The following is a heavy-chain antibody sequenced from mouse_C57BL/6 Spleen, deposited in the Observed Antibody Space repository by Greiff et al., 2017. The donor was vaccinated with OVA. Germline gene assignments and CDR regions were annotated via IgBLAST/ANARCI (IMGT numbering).Heavy chain of an antibody. Sequence: EVMLVESGPELVKPGASVKISCKASGYSFTGYYMHWVKQSHGNILDWIGYIYPYNGVSSYNQKFKGKATLTVDKSSSTAYMELRSLTSEDSAVYYCARWDLGSPYYAMDYWGQGTSVTVSS. CDR2: IYPYNGVS. CDR1: GYSFTGYY. J-gene: IGHJ4*01. V-gene: IGHV1-31*01. D-gene: IGHD1-1*01. CDR3: ARWDLGSPYYAMDY.